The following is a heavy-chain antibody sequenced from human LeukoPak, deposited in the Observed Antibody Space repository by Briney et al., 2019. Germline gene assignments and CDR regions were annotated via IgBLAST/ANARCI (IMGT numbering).Heavy chain of an antibody. V-gene: IGHV3-64*01. D-gene: IGHD2-2*01. CDR2: ISTNGDST. CDR3: ARAPTPHCSSTSCYPDY. J-gene: IGHJ4*02. CDR1: GFTFSSYA. Sequence: GGSLRLSCAASGFTFSSYAMHWVRQAPGKGLEYVAAISTNGDSTYYANSVKGRFTISRDNSKNTLYLQMGSLRVEDMAVYYCARAPTPHCSSTSCYPDYWGQGTLVTVSS.